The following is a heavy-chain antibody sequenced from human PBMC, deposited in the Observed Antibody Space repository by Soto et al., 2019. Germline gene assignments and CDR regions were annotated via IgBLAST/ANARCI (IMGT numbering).Heavy chain of an antibody. D-gene: IGHD3-10*01. CDR1: GGSISSYY. Sequence: PSETLSLTCTVSGGSISSYYWSWIRQPPGKGLEWIAYIYYTGTTKYNPSLESRVTISLDTSKSLFSLKLNSVTAADTAVYYCAGSSGIYFSTFTFGAQGTLVTVSS. CDR2: IYYTGTT. J-gene: IGHJ4*02. CDR3: AGSSGIYFSTFTF. V-gene: IGHV4-59*01.